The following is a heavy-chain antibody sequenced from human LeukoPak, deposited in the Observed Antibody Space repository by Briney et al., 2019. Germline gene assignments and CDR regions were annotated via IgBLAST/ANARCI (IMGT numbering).Heavy chain of an antibody. V-gene: IGHV3-23*01. CDR2: VDGSGAVK. J-gene: IGHJ3*01. CDR1: GFSFSTYA. D-gene: IGHD4-17*01. CDR3: AKDGKFGGGSPGDSFDV. Sequence: GGSLRLSCAASGFSFSTYALSWIRKPPGKGLEWVSVVDGSGAVKFYADSAQGRFTIARDNSRNTLFLQMYSLRVEDTAIYYCAKDGKFGGGSPGDSFDVWGPGTMVTVSS.